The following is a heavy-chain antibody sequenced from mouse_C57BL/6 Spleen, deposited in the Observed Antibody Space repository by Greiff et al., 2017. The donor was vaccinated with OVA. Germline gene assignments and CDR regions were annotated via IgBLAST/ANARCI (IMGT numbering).Heavy chain of an antibody. D-gene: IGHD2-4*01. CDR1: GFTFSDYG. V-gene: IGHV5-17*01. CDR2: ISSGSSTI. CDR3: ARGPPYDYDDAMDD. J-gene: IGHJ4*01. Sequence: EVMLVESGGGLVKPGGSLKLSCAASGFTFSDYGMHWVRQAPEKGLEWVAYISSGSSTIYYADTVKGRFTISRDNAKNTLFLPMTSLRSEDTAMYYCARGPPYDYDDAMDDWGQGTSVTVSS.